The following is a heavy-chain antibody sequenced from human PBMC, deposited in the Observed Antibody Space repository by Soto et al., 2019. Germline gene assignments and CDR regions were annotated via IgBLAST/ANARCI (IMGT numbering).Heavy chain of an antibody. D-gene: IGHD3-10*01. Sequence: ASVKVSWKASGYTFTSYAMHWVRQAPGQRLEWMGWINAGNGNTKYSQKFQGRVTITRDTSASTAYMELSSLKSEDTAVYYCARAPGTMVRGVIILFDYWGQGTLVTVSS. CDR2: INAGNGNT. V-gene: IGHV1-3*01. J-gene: IGHJ4*02. CDR1: GYTFTSYA. CDR3: ARAPGTMVRGVIILFDY.